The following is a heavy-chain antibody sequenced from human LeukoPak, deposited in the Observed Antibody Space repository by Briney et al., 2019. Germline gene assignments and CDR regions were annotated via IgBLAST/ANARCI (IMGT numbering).Heavy chain of an antibody. V-gene: IGHV4-39*01. CDR3: ARHAFSGYDYPYYFDY. J-gene: IGHJ4*02. Sequence: SETLSLTCTVSGGSISSSSYYWGWIRQPPGKGLEWIGSIYYSGSTYYNSSLKSRVTISVDTSKNQFSLKLSSVTAADTAVYYCARHAFSGYDYPYYFDYWGQGTLVTVSS. D-gene: IGHD5-12*01. CDR1: GGSISSSSYY. CDR2: IYYSGST.